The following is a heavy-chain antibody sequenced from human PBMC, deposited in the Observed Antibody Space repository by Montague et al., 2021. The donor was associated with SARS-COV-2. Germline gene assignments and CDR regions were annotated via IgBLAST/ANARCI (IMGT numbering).Heavy chain of an antibody. D-gene: IGHD3-10*01. J-gene: IGHJ6*03. CDR1: GGSFSGNY. CDR3: ARLRDGVVPSPILGVGPYYSYYYMDV. V-gene: IGHV4-34*01. CDR2: INHGGST. Sequence: SETLSLTCAVYGGSFSGNYWNWIRQPPGKGLEWIGEINHGGSTNYNPSLKSRLTISADTSKNQFSLKLTSVAAAETAVYYCARLRDGVVPSPILGVGPYYSYYYMDVWGKGTTVTVSS.